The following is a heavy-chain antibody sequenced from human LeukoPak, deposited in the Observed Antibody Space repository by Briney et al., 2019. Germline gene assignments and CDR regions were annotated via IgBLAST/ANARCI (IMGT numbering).Heavy chain of an antibody. Sequence: GGSLRLSCAASGFTFSDYYMSWLRQAPGKGLEWVSYISSSGSTIYYADSVKGRFTISRDNAKNSLYLQMNSLRAEDTAVYYCARERGHYYDSSGYTNWGQGTLVTVSS. CDR2: ISSSGSTI. CDR3: ARERGHYYDSSGYTN. V-gene: IGHV3-11*04. CDR1: GFTFSDYY. D-gene: IGHD3-22*01. J-gene: IGHJ4*02.